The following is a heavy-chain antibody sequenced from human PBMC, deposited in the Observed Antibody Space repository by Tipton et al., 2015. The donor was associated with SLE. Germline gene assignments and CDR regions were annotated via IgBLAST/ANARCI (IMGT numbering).Heavy chain of an antibody. D-gene: IGHD2-2*02. CDR3: ARDLGYCSSTNCYTEAFDI. J-gene: IGHJ3*02. Sequence: SLRLSCAASGFTFSSYSMNWVRQTPGKGLEWVALMSYDGDNKYYADSVKGRFTISRDNSKNTLYLQMNSLRAEDTAVYYCARDLGYCSSTNCYTEAFDIWGQGTMVTVSS. V-gene: IGHV3-30*03. CDR2: MSYDGDNK. CDR1: GFTFSSYS.